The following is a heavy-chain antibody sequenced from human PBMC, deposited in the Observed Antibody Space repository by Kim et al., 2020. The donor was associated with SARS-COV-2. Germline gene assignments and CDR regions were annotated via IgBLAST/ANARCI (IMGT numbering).Heavy chain of an antibody. CDR2: ISSNGGST. V-gene: IGHV3-64D*09. CDR1: GFTFSSYA. D-gene: IGHD3-22*01. Sequence: GGSLRLSCSASGFTFSSYAMHWVRQAPGKGLEYVSAISSNGGSTYYADSVKGRFTISRDNSKNTLYLQMSSLRAEDTAVYYCVKVFSYYYDSSGYWPGYFDYWGQGTLVTVSS. CDR3: VKVFSYYYDSSGYWPGYFDY. J-gene: IGHJ4*02.